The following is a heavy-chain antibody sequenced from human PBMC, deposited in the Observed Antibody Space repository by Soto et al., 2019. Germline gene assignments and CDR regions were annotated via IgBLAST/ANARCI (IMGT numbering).Heavy chain of an antibody. Sequence: EVQLVESGGGLVQPGGSLRLSCGASGFTFRTYWLSWVRQVPGKGLEWVANINQDGSEKNYVDSVKGRFTISRDNAKNSLHLQMSCLRAEATALYYCARDGSTSWYSYDYHGMDVWCQGTTVTVSS. V-gene: IGHV3-7*05. CDR2: INQDGSEK. CDR3: ARDGSTSWYSYDYHGMDV. J-gene: IGHJ6*02. CDR1: GFTFRTYW. D-gene: IGHD5-18*01.